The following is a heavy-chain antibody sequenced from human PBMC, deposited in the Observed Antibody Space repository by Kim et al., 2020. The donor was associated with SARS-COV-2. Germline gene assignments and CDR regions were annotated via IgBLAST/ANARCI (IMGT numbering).Heavy chain of an antibody. J-gene: IGHJ4*02. V-gene: IGHV3-33*06. CDR3: AKDMSTVTTPRAFDY. D-gene: IGHD4-17*01. CDR1: GFTFSSYG. CDR2: IWYDGSIT. Sequence: GGSLRLSCAASGFTFSSYGMHWVRQAPGKGLEWVAAIWYDGSITYYADSVKGRFTISRDNSKNTLYLQMNSLRAEDTAVYYCAKDMSTVTTPRAFDYWGQGTLVTVSS.